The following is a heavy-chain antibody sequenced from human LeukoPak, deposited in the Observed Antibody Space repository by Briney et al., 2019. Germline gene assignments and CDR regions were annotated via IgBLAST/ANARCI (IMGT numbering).Heavy chain of an antibody. CDR1: GFPFSVYE. CDR2: IGSSGAIR. D-gene: IGHD6-19*01. V-gene: IGHV3-48*03. CDR3: ALLAVASDFDY. J-gene: IGHJ4*02. Sequence: GGSLSLSCAVSGFPFSVYEMNWVRQAPGKGLEWVSNIGSSGAIRHYADSVKGRFSISRDNAENSLFLQMNSLRVEDTGIYYCALLAVASDFDYWGQGALVTVSS.